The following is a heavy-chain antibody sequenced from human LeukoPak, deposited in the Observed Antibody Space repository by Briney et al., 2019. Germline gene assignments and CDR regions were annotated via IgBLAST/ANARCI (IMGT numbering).Heavy chain of an antibody. CDR3: ARGGGIYGLWDY. D-gene: IGHD1-26*01. J-gene: IGHJ4*02. CDR1: GFTFSSYA. V-gene: IGHV3-30-3*01. Sequence: PGGSLRLSCAASGFTFSSYAMHWVRQAPGKGLEWVAVISYDGSNKYYADSVKGRFTISRDNAKDTLYLQMNSLRVEDTAVYYCARGGGIYGLWDYWGQGTLVTVSS. CDR2: ISYDGSNK.